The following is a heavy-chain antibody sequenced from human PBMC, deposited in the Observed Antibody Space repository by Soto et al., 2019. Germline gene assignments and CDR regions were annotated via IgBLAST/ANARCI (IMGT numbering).Heavy chain of an antibody. D-gene: IGHD2-21*01. J-gene: IGHJ6*02. CDR3: ARLSGDHSAFFSYGMDA. V-gene: IGHV3-74*01. CDR1: GFTFDTYW. CDR2: INSDGTNS. Sequence: GGSLRLSCAASGFTFDTYWMNWVRQAPGKGPEWLSGINSDGTNSSYADSEKGRFTISRDNARNTLSLQMNSLRADDTAVYYCARLSGDHSAFFSYGMDAWGQGTSVTVSS.